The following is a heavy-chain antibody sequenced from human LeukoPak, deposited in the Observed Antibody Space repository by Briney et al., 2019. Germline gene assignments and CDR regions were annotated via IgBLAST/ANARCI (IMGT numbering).Heavy chain of an antibody. Sequence: PGGSLRLSCAASGFTFSSYSMNWVRQAPGKRLEWVSSISSSSSYIYYADSVKGRFTISRDNAKNSLYLQMNSLRAEDTAVYYCARSIVVVPAAPSDYWGQGTLVTVSS. CDR1: GFTFSSYS. D-gene: IGHD2-2*01. J-gene: IGHJ4*02. CDR3: ARSIVVVPAAPSDY. V-gene: IGHV3-21*01. CDR2: ISSSSSYI.